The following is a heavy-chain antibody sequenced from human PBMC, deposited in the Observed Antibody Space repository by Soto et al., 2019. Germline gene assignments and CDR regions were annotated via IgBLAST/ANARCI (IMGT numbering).Heavy chain of an antibody. CDR1: GGSISSGDYY. D-gene: IGHD4-17*01. J-gene: IGHJ6*02. CDR3: ASHDYAHYGIDV. CDR2: IYYSGST. V-gene: IGHV4-30-4*01. Sequence: LSLTCTVSGGSISSGDYYWSWIRQPPGKGLEWIGYIYYSGSTYYNPSLKSRVTISVDTSKNQFSLKLSSVTAADTAVYYCASHDYAHYGIDVWGQGTTVTVSS.